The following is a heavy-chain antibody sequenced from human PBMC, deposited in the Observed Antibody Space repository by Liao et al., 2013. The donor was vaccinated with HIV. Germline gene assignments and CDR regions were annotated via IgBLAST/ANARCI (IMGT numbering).Heavy chain of an antibody. J-gene: IGHJ2*01. Sequence: QVQLQESGPGLVKPSQTLSLTCTVSGGSISSDSHYWSWIRQPAGKGLEWIGRIDTSGTTKYKPSLKSRVTISADTSKNQFSLKLSSVTAADTAVYYCARERGGSYYYDSSGYPHWHFDLWAGGTLVTVSS. CDR1: GGSISSDSHY. D-gene: IGHD3-22*01. CDR2: IDTSGTT. V-gene: IGHV4-61*02. CDR3: ARERGGSYYYDSSGYPHWHFDL.